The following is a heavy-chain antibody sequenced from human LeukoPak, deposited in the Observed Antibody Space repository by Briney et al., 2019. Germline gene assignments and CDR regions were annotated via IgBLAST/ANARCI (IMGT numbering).Heavy chain of an antibody. Sequence: PETLSLTCTVSGGSISSYYWSWIRQPPGKGLEWIGYIYYSGSTNYNPSLKSRVTISVDTSKNQFSLKLSSVTAADTAVYYCARDASMESPYNWFDPWGQGTLVTVSS. CDR3: ARDASMESPYNWFDP. D-gene: IGHD1-1*01. CDR1: GGSISSYY. J-gene: IGHJ5*02. CDR2: IYYSGST. V-gene: IGHV4-59*01.